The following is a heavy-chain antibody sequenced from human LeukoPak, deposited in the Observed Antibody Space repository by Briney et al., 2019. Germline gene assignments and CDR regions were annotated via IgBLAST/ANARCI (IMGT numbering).Heavy chain of an antibody. D-gene: IGHD4-23*01. V-gene: IGHV3-73*01. CDR1: GFTFSSYS. CDR3: TSDLDGGNPGFDY. J-gene: IGHJ4*02. Sequence: GGSLRLSCAASGFTFSSYSMNWVRQASGKGLEWVGHIRSKTNSYAAAYGASVKGRFSISRDDSENTVYLQMNSLKIEDTAVYYCTSDLDGGNPGFDYWGQGTLVTVSS. CDR2: IRSKTNSYAA.